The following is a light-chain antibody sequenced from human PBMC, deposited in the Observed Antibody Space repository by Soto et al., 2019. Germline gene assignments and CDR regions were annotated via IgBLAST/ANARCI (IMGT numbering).Light chain of an antibody. CDR3: QQYGSLITWT. CDR1: QSITSNS. V-gene: IGKV3-20*01. Sequence: EAVLTQSPGTVSLSPGERVTLSCRASQSITSNSLAWYQQNPGQAPRLLIYSASSRATGIPARFSGSGSGTDFTLTVSRLEPEDFAVYYCQQYGSLITWTFGQGTTVEMK. J-gene: IGKJ1*01. CDR2: SAS.